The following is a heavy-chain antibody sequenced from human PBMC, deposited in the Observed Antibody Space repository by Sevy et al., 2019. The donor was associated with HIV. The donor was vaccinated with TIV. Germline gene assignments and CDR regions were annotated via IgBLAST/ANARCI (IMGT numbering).Heavy chain of an antibody. CDR1: GFTFSSYS. CDR3: ARDEGGDIVVVVAATAGAFDI. Sequence: GGSLRLSCAASGFTFSSYSMNWVRQAPGKGLEWVSSISSSSCYIYYAASVKGRFTSSRDNAKNSLYLQMNSLRAEDTAGYYCARDEGGDIVVVVAATAGAFDIWGQGTMVTVSS. J-gene: IGHJ3*02. D-gene: IGHD2-15*01. V-gene: IGHV3-21*01. CDR2: ISSSSCYI.